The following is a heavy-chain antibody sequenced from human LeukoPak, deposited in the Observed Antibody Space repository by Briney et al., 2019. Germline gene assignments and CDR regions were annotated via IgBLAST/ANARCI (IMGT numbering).Heavy chain of an antibody. Sequence: TSETLSLTCTVSGASVSSSGYYWAWIRQPPGKGLEWIGYIYYSGSTNYIPSLRSRLTISVDTSQNQFSLKLSSVTAADTAVYYCARRARENWYFDLWGRGTLVTVSS. V-gene: IGHV4-61*05. CDR2: IYYSGST. J-gene: IGHJ2*01. CDR1: GASVSSSGYY. CDR3: ARRARENWYFDL.